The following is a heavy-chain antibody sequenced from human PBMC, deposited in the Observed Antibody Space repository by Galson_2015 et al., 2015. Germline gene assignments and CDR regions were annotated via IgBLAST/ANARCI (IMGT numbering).Heavy chain of an antibody. CDR3: ARDTDSGGGAFDI. D-gene: IGHD3-16*01. CDR2: ISSSSSYI. V-gene: IGHV3-21*01. CDR1: GFTFSSYS. Sequence: SLRLSCAASGFTFSSYSMNWVRQAPGKGLEWVSSISSSSSYIYYADSVKGRFTISRDNAKNSLYLQMNSLRAEDTAVYYCARDTDSGGGAFDIWGQGTMVTVSS. J-gene: IGHJ3*02.